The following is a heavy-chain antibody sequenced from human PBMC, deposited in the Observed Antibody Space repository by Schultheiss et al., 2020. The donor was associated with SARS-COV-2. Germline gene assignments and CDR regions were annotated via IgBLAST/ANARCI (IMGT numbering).Heavy chain of an antibody. J-gene: IGHJ4*02. CDR2: IIPIFGTA. CDR3: ARVCSSTSCHDY. CDR1: GGTFSSYA. D-gene: IGHD2-2*01. Sequence: SVKVSCKASGGTFSSYAISWVRQAPGQGLEWMGGIIPIFGTANYAQKFQGRVTITADESTSTAYMELSRLRSDDTAVYYCARVCSSTSCHDYWGQGTLVTVSS. V-gene: IGHV1-69*13.